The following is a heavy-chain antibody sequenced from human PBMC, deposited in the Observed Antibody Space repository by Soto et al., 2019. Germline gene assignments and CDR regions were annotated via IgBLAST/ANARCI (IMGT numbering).Heavy chain of an antibody. CDR3: AKDFVIVDYYYYYGMDV. D-gene: IGHD1-26*01. CDR2: ISGSGGST. CDR1: GFTFSSYA. J-gene: IGHJ6*02. V-gene: IGHV3-23*01. Sequence: GGSLRLSCAASGFTFSSYAMSWVRQAPGKGLEWVSAISGSGGSTYYADSVKGRFTISRDNSKNTLYLQMNSLRAEDTAVYYCAKDFVIVDYYYYYGMDVWGQGTTVTVSS.